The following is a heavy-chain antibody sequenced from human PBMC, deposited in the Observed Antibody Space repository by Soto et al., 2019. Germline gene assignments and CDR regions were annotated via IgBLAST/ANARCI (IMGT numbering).Heavy chain of an antibody. CDR2: IYYSGST. J-gene: IGHJ4*02. CDR1: GGSISSYY. V-gene: IGHV4-59*01. CDR3: ARHDYDILTGYYPGPFDY. Sequence: PSETLSLTCTVSGGSISSYYWSWIRQPPGKGLEWIGYIYYSGSTNYNPSLKSRVTISVDTSKNQFSLKLSSVTAADTAVYYCARHDYDILTGYYPGPFDYWGQGTLVTVSS. D-gene: IGHD3-9*01.